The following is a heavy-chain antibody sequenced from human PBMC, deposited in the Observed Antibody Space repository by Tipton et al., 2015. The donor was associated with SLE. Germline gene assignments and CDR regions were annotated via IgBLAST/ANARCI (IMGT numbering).Heavy chain of an antibody. D-gene: IGHD2/OR15-2a*01. CDR2: ISTSGST. CDR1: GGSISSYY. J-gene: IGHJ4*02. Sequence: TLSLTCTVSGGSISSYYWSWIRQPAGKGLEWIGHISTSGSTNYNPSLKSRVTMSVDTSRNQLTLRLTSVTAADTAVFYCARHRYSTSMQVDYWGQGTLVTVSS. CDR3: ARHRYSTSMQVDY. V-gene: IGHV4-4*07.